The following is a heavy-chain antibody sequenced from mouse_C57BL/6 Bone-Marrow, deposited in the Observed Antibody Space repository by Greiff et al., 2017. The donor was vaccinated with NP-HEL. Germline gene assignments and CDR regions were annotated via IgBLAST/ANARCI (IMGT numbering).Heavy chain of an antibody. J-gene: IGHJ2*01. CDR1: GFNIKDDY. D-gene: IGHD3-2*02. V-gene: IGHV14-4*01. Sequence: VQLQQSGAELVRPGASVKLSCTASGFNIKDDYMHWVKQRPEQGLEWMGWIDPENGDTEYASKFQGKATITADTSSNTAYLQLSSLTSEDTAVYYCTTAQATYYWGQGTTLPVSS. CDR3: TTAQATYY. CDR2: IDPENGDT.